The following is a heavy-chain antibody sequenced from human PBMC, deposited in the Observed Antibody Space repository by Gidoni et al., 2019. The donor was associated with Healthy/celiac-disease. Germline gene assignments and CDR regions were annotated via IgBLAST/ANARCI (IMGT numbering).Heavy chain of an antibody. V-gene: IGHV3-30*03. J-gene: IGHJ4*02. D-gene: IGHD3-3*02. CDR1: GFTFSSYG. CDR3: AIFGVVASFDY. CDR2: ISYDGSNK. Sequence: QVQLVESGGGVVQPGRSLRLSCAASGFTFSSYGMHWVRQAPGKGLVWVAVISYDGSNKYYADSVKGRFTISRDNSKNTLYLQMNSLRAEDTAVYYCAIFGVVASFDYWGQGTLVTVSS.